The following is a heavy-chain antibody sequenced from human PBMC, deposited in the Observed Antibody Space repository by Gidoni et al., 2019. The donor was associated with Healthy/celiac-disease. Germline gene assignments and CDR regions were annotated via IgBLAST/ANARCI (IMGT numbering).Heavy chain of an antibody. CDR2: INPNSGGT. V-gene: IGHV1-2*02. Sequence: QVQLVQSGAEVKKPGASVTVSCKASGYPFTGYYMHWVRQAPGQGLEWMGWINPNSGGTNDAQKFQGRVTMTRDTSISTAYMELSRLRSDDTAVYYCARGGYSSVACDYWGQGTLVTVSS. CDR1: GYPFTGYY. D-gene: IGHD6-19*01. J-gene: IGHJ4*02. CDR3: ARGGYSSVACDY.